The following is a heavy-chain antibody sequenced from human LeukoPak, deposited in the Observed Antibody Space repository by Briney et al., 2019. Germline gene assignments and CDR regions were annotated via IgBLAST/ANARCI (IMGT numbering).Heavy chain of an antibody. D-gene: IGHD3-22*01. CDR1: GGSISSSSYY. Sequence: ASETLSLTCTVSGGSISSSSYYWGWIRQPPGKGLEWIGSIYYSGSTYYNPSLKSRVTISVDTSKNQFSLKLSSVTAADTAVYYCARQFYYDSSAIDYWGQGTLVTVSP. CDR3: ARQFYYDSSAIDY. V-gene: IGHV4-39*01. CDR2: IYYSGST. J-gene: IGHJ4*02.